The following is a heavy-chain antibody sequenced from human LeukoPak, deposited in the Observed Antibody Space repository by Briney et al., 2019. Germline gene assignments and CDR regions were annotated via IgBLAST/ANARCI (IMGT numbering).Heavy chain of an antibody. D-gene: IGHD5-12*01. V-gene: IGHV1-2*02. Sequence: ASVKVSCKASGYTFTGYYMHWVRQAPGQGLEWMGWINPNRGGTNYAQKFQGRVTMTRDTSISTAYMELSRLRSDDTAVYYCASSLEGSGYDWNYWGQGTLVTVSS. CDR3: ASSLEGSGYDWNY. CDR1: GYTFTGYY. J-gene: IGHJ4*02. CDR2: INPNRGGT.